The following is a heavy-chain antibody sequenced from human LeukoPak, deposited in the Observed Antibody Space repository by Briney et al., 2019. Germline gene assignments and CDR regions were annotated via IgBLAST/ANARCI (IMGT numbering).Heavy chain of an antibody. J-gene: IGHJ4*02. D-gene: IGHD1-7*01. Sequence: GGSLRLSCAASGFTFSDYSLNWVRQAPGKGLEWVSSISSSSSYVYYADSVKGRFTISRDNAKNSLYLQMNSLRAEDTAVYYCARRGTPDYWGQGTLVTVSS. CDR1: GFTFSDYS. V-gene: IGHV3-21*01. CDR2: ISSSSSYV. CDR3: ARRGTPDY.